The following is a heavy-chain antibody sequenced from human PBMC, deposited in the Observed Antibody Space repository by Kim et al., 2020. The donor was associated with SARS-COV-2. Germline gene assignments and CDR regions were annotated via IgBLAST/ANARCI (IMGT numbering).Heavy chain of an antibody. J-gene: IGHJ4*02. Sequence: YAQKCQGRVTMTRDTSTSTVYMELSSLRSEDTAVYYCARDRSSSWSPFDYWGQGTLVTVSS. V-gene: IGHV1-46*01. D-gene: IGHD6-13*01. CDR3: ARDRSSSWSPFDY.